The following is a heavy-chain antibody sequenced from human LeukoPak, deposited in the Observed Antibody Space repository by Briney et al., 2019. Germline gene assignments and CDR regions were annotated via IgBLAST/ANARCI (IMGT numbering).Heavy chain of an antibody. CDR1: GYTFTSYG. J-gene: IGHJ3*02. CDR3: ARALRFISLAERFDI. Sequence: ASVKVSCKASGYTFTSYGISWVRQAPGQGLEWMGWISAYNGNTNYAQKLQGRVTMTTDTSTSTAYMELRSLRSDDTAVYYCARALRFISLAERFDIWGQGTMVTVSS. CDR2: ISAYNGNT. V-gene: IGHV1-18*01. D-gene: IGHD2-21*01.